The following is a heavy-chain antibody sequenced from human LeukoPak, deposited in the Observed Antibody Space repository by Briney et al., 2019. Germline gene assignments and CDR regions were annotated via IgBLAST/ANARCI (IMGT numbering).Heavy chain of an antibody. Sequence: GGSLRLSCAASGFTFSSYGMHWVRQAPGKGLEWVAVISYDGSNKYYADSVKGRFTIPRDNSKNTLYLQMNSLRAEDTAVYYCAKGLYCSGGSCYPPPFVPDAFDIWGQGTMVTVSS. CDR3: AKGLYCSGGSCYPPPFVPDAFDI. J-gene: IGHJ3*02. D-gene: IGHD2-15*01. CDR2: ISYDGSNK. V-gene: IGHV3-30*18. CDR1: GFTFSSYG.